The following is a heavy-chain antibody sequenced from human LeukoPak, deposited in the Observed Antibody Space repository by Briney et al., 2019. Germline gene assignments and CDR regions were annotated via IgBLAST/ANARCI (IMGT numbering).Heavy chain of an antibody. CDR2: IYYSGST. D-gene: IGHD4-17*01. CDR3: ARVTTVTYDAFDI. J-gene: IGHJ3*02. V-gene: IGHV4-39*01. CDR1: GGSISSSSYY. Sequence: SETLSLTCTVSGGSISSSSYYWGWIRQPPGKGLEWIGSIYYSGSTYHNPSLKSRVTISVDTSKNQFSLKLSSVTAADTAVYYCARVTTVTYDAFDIWGQGTMVTVSS.